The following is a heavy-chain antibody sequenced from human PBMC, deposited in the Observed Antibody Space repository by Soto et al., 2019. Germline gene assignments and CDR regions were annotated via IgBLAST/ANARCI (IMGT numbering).Heavy chain of an antibody. V-gene: IGHV3-23*01. J-gene: IGHJ4*02. Sequence: PGGSLRLSCAASGFTFSSYAMSWVRQAPGKGLEWVSAISGSGGSTYYADSVKGRFTISRDNSKNTLYLQMNSLRAEDTAVYYCAKDLGYDILTGSKGPSDYWGQGTLVTVSS. CDR2: ISGSGGST. CDR1: GFTFSSYA. CDR3: AKDLGYDILTGSKGPSDY. D-gene: IGHD3-9*01.